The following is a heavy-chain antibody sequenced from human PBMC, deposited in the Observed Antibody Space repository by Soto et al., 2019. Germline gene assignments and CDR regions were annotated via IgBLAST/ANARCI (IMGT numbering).Heavy chain of an antibody. J-gene: IGHJ6*02. Sequence: PGGSLRLSCAASGFTFSSYEMHWVRQAPGKGLEWVSYITSGGSAISYADTMKGRFTISRDNAKNSLYLQVNSLRVEDTAVYYCARAAGIMEWGVYGLDVWGQGTTVTVSS. CDR3: ARAAGIMEWGVYGLDV. CDR1: GFTFSSYE. CDR2: ITSGGSAI. V-gene: IGHV3-48*03. D-gene: IGHD3-3*01.